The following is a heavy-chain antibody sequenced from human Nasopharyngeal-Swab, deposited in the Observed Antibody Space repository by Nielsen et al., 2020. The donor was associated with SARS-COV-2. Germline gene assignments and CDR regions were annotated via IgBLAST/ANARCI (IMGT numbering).Heavy chain of an antibody. V-gene: IGHV4-38-2*02. Sequence: GSLRLSCTVSGYSISSGYYWGWIRQPPGKGLEWIGSIYPSGITYYNPSLKSRVTISVDPAKNQFSLKLSSVTAADTAVYYCARVGARDYVWGSYRPNPGGYWGQGTLVTVSS. CDR3: ARVGARDYVWGSYRPNPGGY. CDR1: GYSISSGYY. CDR2: IYPSGIT. J-gene: IGHJ4*02. D-gene: IGHD3-16*02.